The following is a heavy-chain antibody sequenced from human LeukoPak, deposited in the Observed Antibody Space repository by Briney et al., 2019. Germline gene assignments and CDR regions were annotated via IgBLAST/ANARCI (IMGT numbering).Heavy chain of an antibody. Sequence: GGSLRLSCAASGFTFSSYAMHWVRQAPGKGLEFVSGISNNGGDTYYANSVKGRFTISRDNSKNAVYLQMGSLRAEDTAVYYCARGAGANSYYYYYMDVWGKGTTVTVSS. J-gene: IGHJ6*03. CDR2: ISNNGGDT. CDR1: GFTFSSYA. D-gene: IGHD1-26*01. CDR3: ARGAGANSYYYYYMDV. V-gene: IGHV3-64*01.